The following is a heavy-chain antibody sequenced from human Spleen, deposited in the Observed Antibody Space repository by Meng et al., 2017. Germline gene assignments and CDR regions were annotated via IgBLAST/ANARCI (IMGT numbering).Heavy chain of an antibody. CDR1: GFTFSDYY. CDR2: ISSSGSTI. Sequence: GESLKISCAASGFTFSDYYMSWIRQAPGKGLEWVSYISSSGSTIYYADSVKGRFTISRDNAKNSLYLQMNSLRAEDTAVYYCARVQVGARDYYYYGMDVWGQGTTVTVS. V-gene: IGHV3-11*01. J-gene: IGHJ6*02. D-gene: IGHD1-26*01. CDR3: ARVQVGARDYYYYGMDV.